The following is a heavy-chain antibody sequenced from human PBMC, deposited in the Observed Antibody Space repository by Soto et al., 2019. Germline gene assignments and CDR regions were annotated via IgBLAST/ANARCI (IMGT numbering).Heavy chain of an antibody. J-gene: IGHJ1*01. Sequence: QVQLVQSGAEVKKPGASVKVSCKASGYIFTSYYVHWVRQAPGQGLEWMGIINPNSGSTSYAQKFQGRVTMTRDTSPSTVYVELSSLRSEDTAVYYCASLGYSEGACWGQGTVVTVSS. D-gene: IGHD4-4*01. V-gene: IGHV1-46*01. CDR3: ASLGYSEGAC. CDR2: INPNSGST. CDR1: GYIFTSYY.